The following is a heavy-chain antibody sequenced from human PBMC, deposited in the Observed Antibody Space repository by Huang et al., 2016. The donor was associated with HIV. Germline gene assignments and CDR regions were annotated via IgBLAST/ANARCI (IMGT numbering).Heavy chain of an antibody. Sequence: EVHLEQSEAEVKKPGESLKISCRVSGYSFYSYWIDWVRQMPGRGLEWMGVIYPADSDTKYSPSFKGQVIMSVDKSLNTAYLQWRALRASDSGTFYCARQHSGYHVFDIWGQGTTITVS. J-gene: IGHJ3*02. D-gene: IGHD5-12*01. CDR2: IYPADSDT. CDR3: ARQHSGYHVFDI. V-gene: IGHV5-51*01. CDR1: GYSFYSYW.